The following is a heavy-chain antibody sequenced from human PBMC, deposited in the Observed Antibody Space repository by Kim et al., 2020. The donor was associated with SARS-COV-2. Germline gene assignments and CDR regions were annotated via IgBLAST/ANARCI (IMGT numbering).Heavy chain of an antibody. CDR2: LYFSGTT. J-gene: IGHJ5*01. V-gene: IGHV3-53*01. D-gene: IGHD3-10*01. CDR3: VRERGQVGGVA. CDR1: GFSINDNY. Sequence: GGSLRLSCAASGFSINDNYMTWVRQAPGKGLEWVSTLYFSGTTHYADSVKGRFTLSSDISKNTLFLQMNSLKAEDTALSYCVRERGQVGGVAWGHAALVT.